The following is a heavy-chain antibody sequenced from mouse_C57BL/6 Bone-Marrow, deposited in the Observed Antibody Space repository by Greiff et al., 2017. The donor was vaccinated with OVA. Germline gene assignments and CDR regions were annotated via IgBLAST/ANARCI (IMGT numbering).Heavy chain of an antibody. V-gene: IGHV1-4*01. CDR1: GYTFTSYT. Sequence: VQLQQSGAELARPGASVKMSCKASGYTFTSYTMHWVKQRPGKGLEWIGYINPSSGYTKYNQKFKDKATLTADKSSSTAYMQLSSLTSEDSAVYYCARGAAVEGDYWGQGTTLTVSS. CDR3: ARGAAVEGDY. D-gene: IGHD1-1*01. CDR2: INPSSGYT. J-gene: IGHJ2*01.